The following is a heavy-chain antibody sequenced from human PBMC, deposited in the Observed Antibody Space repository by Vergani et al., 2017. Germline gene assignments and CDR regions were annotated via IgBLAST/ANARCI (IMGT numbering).Heavy chain of an antibody. V-gene: IGHV3-21*01. J-gene: IGHJ6*03. D-gene: IGHD6-6*01. CDR3: AGQLVSLRDYYDYMDV. Sequence: EVQLVESGGGLVKPGGSLRLSCAASGFTFSSYSMNWVRQAPGKGLEWVSSISSSSSYIYYADSVKGRFTISRDNSKNSLYLQMNSLRAEDTAVYYCAGQLVSLRDYYDYMDVWGRGTTVTVSS. CDR2: ISSSSSYI. CDR1: GFTFSSYS.